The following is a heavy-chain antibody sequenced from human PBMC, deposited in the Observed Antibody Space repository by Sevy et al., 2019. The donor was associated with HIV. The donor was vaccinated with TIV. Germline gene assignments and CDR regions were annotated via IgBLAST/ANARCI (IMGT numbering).Heavy chain of an antibody. CDR1: GFPFSSYA. D-gene: IGHD2-15*01. J-gene: IGHJ3*01. CDR3: AKDVVGVVGDAFDV. CDR2: TGGRGGAQ. V-gene: IGHV3-23*01. Sequence: GGSLRLSCAASGFPFSSYAMNWVRQGPGKGLEWVSATGGRGGAQYYADSVKGRFTISRDNSKNTLYLQMDSLRAEDTAVYYCAKDVVGVVGDAFDVWGQGTMVTVSS.